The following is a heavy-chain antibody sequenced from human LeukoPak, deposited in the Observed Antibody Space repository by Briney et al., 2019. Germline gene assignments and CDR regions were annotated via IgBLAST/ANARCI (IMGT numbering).Heavy chain of an antibody. CDR3: ARDRHYDTSGADY. CDR1: GYSISSGYY. D-gene: IGHD3-22*01. Sequence: SETLSLTCPVSGYSISSGYYWGWIRQPPGKGLEWIGSISHTGSTYYNPSLKSRVTLSVDTSKNQFSLKLTSVTAADTAVYYCARDRHYDTSGADYWGQGTLVTVSS. J-gene: IGHJ4*02. CDR2: ISHTGST. V-gene: IGHV4-38-2*02.